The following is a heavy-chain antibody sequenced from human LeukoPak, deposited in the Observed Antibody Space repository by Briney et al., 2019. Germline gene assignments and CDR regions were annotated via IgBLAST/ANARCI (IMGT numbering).Heavy chain of an antibody. V-gene: IGHV3-23*01. J-gene: IGHJ4*02. D-gene: IGHD3-10*01. CDR1: GFAFSSYH. Sequence: GGSLRLSCVGSGFAFSSYHLSWVRQIPGKGLEWLSVVTANSDNIYYADSVKGRFTISRDNTKDTLYLQMNGLRAEDSALYYCANLQKGNYKANFWGQGTLVTVSS. CDR2: VTANSDNI. CDR3: ANLQKGNYKANF.